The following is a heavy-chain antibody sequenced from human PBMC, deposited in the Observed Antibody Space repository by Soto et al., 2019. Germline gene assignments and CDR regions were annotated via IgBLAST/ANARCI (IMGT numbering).Heavy chain of an antibody. CDR1: GFTFSSYG. CDR3: ARENDCSGGSCYSDLENWFDP. D-gene: IGHD2-15*01. CDR2: IWYDGSNK. Sequence: QVQLVESGGGVVQPGRSLRLSCAASGFTFSSYGMHWVRQAPGNGLEWVAVIWYDGSNKYYADSVKGRFTISRDNSKNTLYLQMNSLRAEDTAVYYCARENDCSGGSCYSDLENWFDPWGQGTLVTVSS. J-gene: IGHJ5*02. V-gene: IGHV3-33*01.